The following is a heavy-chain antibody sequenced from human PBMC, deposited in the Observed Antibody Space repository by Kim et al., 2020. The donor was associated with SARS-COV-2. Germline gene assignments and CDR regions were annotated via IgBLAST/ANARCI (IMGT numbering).Heavy chain of an antibody. Sequence: ASVKVSCKASGYTFSTYGISWVRQAPGQGLEWMGWVSVYNGDTKYAQKMQGRVTMTTDSSMNIAYMDLRSLSPDDTAVYFCARDLNQMGTLVWGAHLDVWGQGTTITVSS. J-gene: IGHJ6*02. CDR1: GYTFSTYG. CDR3: ARDLNQMGTLVWGAHLDV. V-gene: IGHV1-18*04. CDR2: VSVYNGDT. D-gene: IGHD3-3*01.